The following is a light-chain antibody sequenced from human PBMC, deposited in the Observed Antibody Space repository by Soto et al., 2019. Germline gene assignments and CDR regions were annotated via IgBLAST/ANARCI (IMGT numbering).Light chain of an antibody. CDR2: DAS. Sequence: EIVLTQSPATLSLSPGERATLSCRASQSVGVYLDWYQQKPGQAPRLLIHDASNRATGIPARFSGSGSGTDFPLTISSLEPEDFAVYHCQQRTNWPLWTFGQGTKVEIK. V-gene: IGKV3-11*01. CDR3: QQRTNWPLWT. CDR1: QSVGVY. J-gene: IGKJ1*01.